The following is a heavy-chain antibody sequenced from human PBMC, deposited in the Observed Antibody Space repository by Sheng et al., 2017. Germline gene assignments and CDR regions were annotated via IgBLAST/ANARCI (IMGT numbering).Heavy chain of an antibody. CDR2: IYGGGTT. CDR3: ARDSVTATRYYYYGMDV. J-gene: IGHJ6*01. V-gene: IGHV3-53*01. Sequence: EVQLVESGGGLIQPGGSLRLSCAASGFTVSSNYMSWVRQAPGKGLEWVSVIYGGGTTYYADSVKGRFTISRDKSKNTLYLQMNGLRAEDSAVYYCARDSVTATRYYYYGMDVW. CDR1: GFTVSSNY. D-gene: IGHD2-21*02.